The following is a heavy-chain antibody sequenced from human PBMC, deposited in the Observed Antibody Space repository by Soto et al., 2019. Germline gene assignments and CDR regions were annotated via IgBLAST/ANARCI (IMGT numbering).Heavy chain of an antibody. CDR3: ARDSGGTTVAFGMDV. V-gene: IGHV1-69*01. J-gene: IGHJ6*02. CDR1: GGTFSSYA. Sequence: QVQLVQSGAEVKKPGSSVKVSCKASGGTFSSYAISWVRQAPGQGLEWMGGIMPSFGTANYAQKFQGRVTITADESTSTAYMELRSLRSEDTAVYYCARDSGGTTVAFGMDVWGQGTTVTVSS. D-gene: IGHD4-17*01. CDR2: IMPSFGTA.